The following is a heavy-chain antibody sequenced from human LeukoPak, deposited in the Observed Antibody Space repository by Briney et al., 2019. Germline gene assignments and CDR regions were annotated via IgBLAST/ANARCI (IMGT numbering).Heavy chain of an antibody. D-gene: IGHD2-2*01. CDR1: GFTFNTYW. CDR3: ARVYRFEYCSSTSCYAQYYFDY. Sequence: GGSLRLSCAASGFTFNTYWMHWVRQAPGKGLVWVSRISTDGSTTTYADSVKGRFTISRDNAKNTLYLQMNSLRAEDTAVYYCARVYRFEYCSSTSCYAQYYFDYWGQGTLVTVSS. J-gene: IGHJ4*02. V-gene: IGHV3-74*01. CDR2: ISTDGSTT.